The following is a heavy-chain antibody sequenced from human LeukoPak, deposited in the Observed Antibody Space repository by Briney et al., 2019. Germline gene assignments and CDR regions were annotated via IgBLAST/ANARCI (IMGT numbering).Heavy chain of an antibody. Sequence: PSQTLSLTCTVYGGSINSYYWSWIRQPPGKGMEWIGYFYNSGSTTYNPSLRSRVTKPVDTSKNQFTLRLSSVTVADTAVYYGARSLTVTYGAFDIWGQGTMVTVSS. CDR3: ARSLTVTYGAFDI. CDR1: GGSINSYY. CDR2: FYNSGST. D-gene: IGHD4-17*01. V-gene: IGHV4-59*01. J-gene: IGHJ3*02.